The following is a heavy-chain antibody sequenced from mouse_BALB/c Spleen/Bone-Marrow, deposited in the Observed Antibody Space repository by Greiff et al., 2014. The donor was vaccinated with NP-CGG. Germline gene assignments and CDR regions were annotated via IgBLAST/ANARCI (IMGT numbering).Heavy chain of an antibody. CDR2: INPSNGGT. CDR1: GYTFTSYY. V-gene: IGHV1S81*02. D-gene: IGHD2-4*01. J-gene: IGHJ2*01. Sequence: VQVVESGAELVKPGASVKLSCKASGYTFTSYYMYWVKQRPGQGLEWIGEINPSNGGTNFNEKFKSKATLTVDKSSSTAYMQLSSLTSEDSAVYYCIRSTMITYFDYWGQGTTLTVSS. CDR3: IRSTMITYFDY.